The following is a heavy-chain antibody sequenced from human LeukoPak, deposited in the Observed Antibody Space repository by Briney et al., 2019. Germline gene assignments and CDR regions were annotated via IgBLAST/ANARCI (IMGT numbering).Heavy chain of an antibody. V-gene: IGHV4-34*01. J-gene: IGHJ4*02. CDR3: AAVYSGYDVVGEDY. D-gene: IGHD5-12*01. CDR1: GGSFSGYY. CDR2: INHSGNT. Sequence: SETLSLTCAVYGGSFSGYYWSWIRQPPGKGLEWIGEINHSGNTNYNPSLKSRVTISVDTSKNQFSLNLSSVTAADTAVYYCAAVYSGYDVVGEDYWGQGTLVTVSS.